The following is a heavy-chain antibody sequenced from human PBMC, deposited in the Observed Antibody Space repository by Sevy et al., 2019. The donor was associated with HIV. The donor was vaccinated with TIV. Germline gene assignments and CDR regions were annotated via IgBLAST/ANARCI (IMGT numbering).Heavy chain of an antibody. CDR2: IIPIFGTA. CDR3: ASSRRSYYDFWSGYPHDAFDI. Sequence: ASVKVSCKASGGTFSSYAINWVRQAPGQGLEWMGGIIPIFGTANYAQKFQGRVTITADESTSTAYMELSSLRSEDTAVYYCASSRRSYYDFWSGYPHDAFDIWGQGTMVTVSS. V-gene: IGHV1-69*13. D-gene: IGHD3-3*01. CDR1: GGTFSSYA. J-gene: IGHJ3*02.